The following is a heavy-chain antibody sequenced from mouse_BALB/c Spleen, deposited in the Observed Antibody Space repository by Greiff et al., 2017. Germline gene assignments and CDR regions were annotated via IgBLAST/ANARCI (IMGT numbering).Heavy chain of an antibody. CDR3: ASGHEAMDY. J-gene: IGHJ4*01. V-gene: IGHV1-4*02. Sequence: VQLQQSAAELARPGASVKMSCKASGYTFTSYTMHWVKQRPGQGLEWIGYINPSSGYTEYNQKFKDKTTLTADKSSSTAYMQLSSLTSEDSAVYYCASGHEAMDYWGQGTSVTVSS. CDR1: GYTFTSYT. CDR2: INPSSGYT.